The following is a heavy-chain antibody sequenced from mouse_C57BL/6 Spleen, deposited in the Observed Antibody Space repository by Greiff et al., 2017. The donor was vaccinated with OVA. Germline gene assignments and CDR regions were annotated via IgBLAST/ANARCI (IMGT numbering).Heavy chain of an antibody. CDR3: ARWSYGYDGFAY. J-gene: IGHJ3*01. CDR2: IYPGSGST. D-gene: IGHD2-2*01. V-gene: IGHV1-55*01. Sequence: VKLQQPGAELVKPGASVKMSCKASGYTFTSYWITWVKQRPGQGLEWIGDIYPGSGSTNYNEKFKSKATLTVDTSSSTAYMQLSSLTSEDSAVYYCARWSYGYDGFAYWGQGTLVTVSA. CDR1: GYTFTSYW.